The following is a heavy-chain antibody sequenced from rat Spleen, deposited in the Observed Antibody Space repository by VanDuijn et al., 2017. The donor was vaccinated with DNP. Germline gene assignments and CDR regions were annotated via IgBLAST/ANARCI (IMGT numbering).Heavy chain of an antibody. CDR3: ARGEGDY. V-gene: IGHV3-3*01. D-gene: IGHD1-11*01. J-gene: IGHJ2*01. CDR2: INSAGST. Sequence: EVQLQESGPGLVKPSQSLSLTCSVTGYSITSSYRWNWIRKFPGNKLEWMGDINSAGSTTYNPSLKSRISITKDTSKNQFFLQVNSVTTEDTATYYCARGEGDYWGQGVMVTVSS. CDR1: GYSITSSYR.